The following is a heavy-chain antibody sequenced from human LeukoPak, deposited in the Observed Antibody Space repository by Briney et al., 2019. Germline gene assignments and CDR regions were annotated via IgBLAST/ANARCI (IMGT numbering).Heavy chain of an antibody. J-gene: IGHJ4*02. V-gene: IGHV3-48*02. CDR1: RLTLSPVG. CDR2: ISSSSTTI. D-gene: IGHD3-22*01. Sequence: GGSLRLSSAPSRLTLSPVGIITVRQAPGKGLEWVSYISSSSTTIYYAESVKGRFTISRDNAKNSLYLEMNSLGDEDTAVYYCARGDSSGYYHYWGQGTLVTVSS. CDR3: ARGDSSGYYHY.